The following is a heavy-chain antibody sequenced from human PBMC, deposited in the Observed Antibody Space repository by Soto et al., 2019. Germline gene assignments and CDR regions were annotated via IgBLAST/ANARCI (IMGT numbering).Heavy chain of an antibody. CDR2: MNPNSGNT. CDR3: ARVMYSSSWSPLTSYYYYYGMDV. V-gene: IGHV1-8*01. Sequence: QVQLVQSGAEVKKPGASVKVSCKASGYTFTSYDINWVRQATGQGLEWMGWMNPNSGNTGYAQKCQGRVRMTRNTSISTAYMELSSLRSEGTAVYYCARVMYSSSWSPLTSYYYYYGMDVWGQGTTVNVSS. CDR1: GYTFTSYD. J-gene: IGHJ6*02. D-gene: IGHD6-13*01.